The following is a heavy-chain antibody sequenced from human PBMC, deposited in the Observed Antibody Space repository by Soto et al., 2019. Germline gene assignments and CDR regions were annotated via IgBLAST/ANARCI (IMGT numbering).Heavy chain of an antibody. V-gene: IGHV4-34*01. CDR3: ARAGTVTRTGYYYYYYMDV. Sequence: SETLSLTCAVYGGSFSGYYWSWIRQPPGKGLEWIGEINHSGSTNYNPSLKSRVTISVDTSKNQFSLKLSSVTAADTAVYYCARAGTVTRTGYYYYYYMDVWGKGTTVTVSS. J-gene: IGHJ6*03. CDR1: GGSFSGYY. D-gene: IGHD4-17*01. CDR2: INHSGST.